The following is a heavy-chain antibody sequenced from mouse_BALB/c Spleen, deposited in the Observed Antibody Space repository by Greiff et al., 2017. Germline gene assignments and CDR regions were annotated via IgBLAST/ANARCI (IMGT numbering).Heavy chain of an antibody. Sequence: EVQLQQSGAELVRPGALVKLSCKASGFNIKDYYMHWVKQRPEQGLEWIGWIDPENGNTIYDPKFQGKASITADTSSNTAYLQLSSLTSEDTAVYYCARYYGYDDGNYFDYWGQGTTLTVSS. D-gene: IGHD2-2*01. V-gene: IGHV14-1*02. J-gene: IGHJ2*01. CDR3: ARYYGYDDGNYFDY. CDR2: IDPENGNT. CDR1: GFNIKDYY.